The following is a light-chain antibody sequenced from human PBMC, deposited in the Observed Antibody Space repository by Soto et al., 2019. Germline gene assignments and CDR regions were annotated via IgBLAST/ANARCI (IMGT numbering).Light chain of an antibody. V-gene: IGLV1-47*01. CDR1: NSNIGSKY. J-gene: IGLJ2*01. Sequence: QSVLTQPPSASGTPGQRVSISCSGSNSNIGSKYVYWYQQLPGTAPKLLMYRNNQRPSEVPDRCSGSKSGTSASLAISGLRYEDEADYYCAAWDNNLGGPAFGGGTKLTVL. CDR2: RNN. CDR3: AAWDNNLGGPA.